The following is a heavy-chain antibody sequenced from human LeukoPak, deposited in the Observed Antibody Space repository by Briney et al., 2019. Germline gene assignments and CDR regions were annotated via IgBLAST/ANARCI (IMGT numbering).Heavy chain of an antibody. D-gene: IGHD3-22*01. CDR1: GGSISSGDYY. CDR2: VYYSGST. Sequence: SETLSLTCTVSGGSISSGDYYWSWIRQPPGKGLEWIAYVYYSGSTYYNPSLKSRVTMSADTSKNQLSLKLSSVTAADTAVYYCARPYYYDSRIDPWGQGTLVTVSS. CDR3: ARPYYYDSRIDP. J-gene: IGHJ5*02. V-gene: IGHV4-30-4*01.